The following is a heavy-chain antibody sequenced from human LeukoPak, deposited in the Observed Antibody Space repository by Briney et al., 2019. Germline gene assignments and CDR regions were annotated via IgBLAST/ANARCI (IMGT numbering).Heavy chain of an antibody. CDR2: LNLDGSDK. CDR3: AKGKRYPDY. J-gene: IGHJ4*02. Sequence: GGSLRLSCTASGFTFGDYALSWFRQAPGKGLGWVASLNLDGSDKYYVDSVKGRFTISRDNAKNSLYLQMDSLRVEDTAVYYCAKGKRYPDYWGQGTLVTVSS. CDR1: GFTFGDYA. V-gene: IGHV3-7*03. D-gene: IGHD1-1*01.